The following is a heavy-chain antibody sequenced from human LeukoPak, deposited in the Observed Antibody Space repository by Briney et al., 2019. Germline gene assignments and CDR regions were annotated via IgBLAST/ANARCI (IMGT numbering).Heavy chain of an antibody. CDR3: ARDGGPDAIFDAFDI. CDR1: GFMFYRYN. CDR2: ISGNSNHI. Sequence: GGSLRLSCAASGFMFYRYNMNWVRQAPGKGLEWVSSISGNSNHIFDADSVKGRFAISRDNAKNALYLQMNSLRVADTTVYYCARDGGPDAIFDAFDIWGQGTVVTVSS. D-gene: IGHD3-16*01. J-gene: IGHJ3*02. V-gene: IGHV3-21*01.